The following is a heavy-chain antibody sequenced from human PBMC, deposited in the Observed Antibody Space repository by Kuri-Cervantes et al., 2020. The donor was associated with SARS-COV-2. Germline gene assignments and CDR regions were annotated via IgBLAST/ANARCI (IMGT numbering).Heavy chain of an antibody. Sequence: GESLKISCAAFGFTFSTYGMHWVRQAPGKGLEWVALISYDGNEYYADSVRGRFTISRDNSKNTLYLQLNNLRTEDTAVYYCAGFPEWELLPFDIWGQGTMVTVSS. V-gene: IGHV3-30*03. CDR3: AGFPEWELLPFDI. J-gene: IGHJ3*02. D-gene: IGHD1-26*01. CDR2: ISYDGNE. CDR1: GFTFSTYG.